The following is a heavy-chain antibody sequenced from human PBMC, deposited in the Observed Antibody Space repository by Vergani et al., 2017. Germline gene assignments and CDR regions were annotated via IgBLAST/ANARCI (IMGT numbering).Heavy chain of an antibody. D-gene: IGHD6-13*01. CDR2: INPSGGST. V-gene: IGHV1-46*01. CDR1: GYTFTSYY. Sequence: QVQLVQSGAEVKKPGASVKVSCKASGYTFTSYYMHWVRQAPGQGLEWMGIINPSGGSTSYAQQFQGRVTMTRDTSTSTVYMELRRLRSEDTAVYYCARGIAAADDFDYWGQGTLVTVSS. CDR3: ARGIAAADDFDY. J-gene: IGHJ4*02.